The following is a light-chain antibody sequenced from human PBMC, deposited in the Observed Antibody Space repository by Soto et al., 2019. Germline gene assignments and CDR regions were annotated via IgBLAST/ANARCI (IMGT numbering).Light chain of an antibody. CDR2: RNN. CDR3: AAWEDSRGV. V-gene: IGLV1-47*01. Sequence: QSVLTQPPSASGTPGQRVTISCSGSSSNIGSNYVYWYQQLPGTAPKLLIYRNNQRPSGVPDRFSGSKSGTSASLAISGLRSEDEADCYCAAWEDSRGVFGTGTKVTVL. CDR1: SSNIGSNY. J-gene: IGLJ1*01.